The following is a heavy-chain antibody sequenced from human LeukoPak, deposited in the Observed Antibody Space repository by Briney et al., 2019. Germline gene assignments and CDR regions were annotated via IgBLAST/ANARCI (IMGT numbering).Heavy chain of an antibody. D-gene: IGHD4-17*01. CDR2: ISYDGSNK. CDR1: GFTFSSYG. Sequence: PGGSLRLSCAASGFTFSSYGMHWVRQAPGKGREWVAVISYDGSNKYYAASVKGRFTISRDNSKNTLYLPMNSLRAEATAVYYCALYADKFGFDYWGQGTLVTVSS. V-gene: IGHV3-30*03. CDR3: ALYADKFGFDY. J-gene: IGHJ4*02.